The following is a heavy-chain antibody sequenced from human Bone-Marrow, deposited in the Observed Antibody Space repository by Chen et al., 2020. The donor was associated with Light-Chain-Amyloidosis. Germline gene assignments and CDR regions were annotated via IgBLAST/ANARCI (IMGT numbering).Heavy chain of an antibody. D-gene: IGHD1-26*01. J-gene: IGHJ3*02. CDR2: IDENGSVK. CDR1: GFTFSNYW. Sequence: EVELVESGGGLVQPGGSLRLSCESSGFTFSNYWMTWVRQAPGKGLEWVANIDENGSVKHYVDSVKGRFTISRDNVKNSLFLQMNSLRAEDTATYYCAREGVGDTDAFDIWGQGTMIIVSP. CDR3: AREGVGDTDAFDI. V-gene: IGHV3-7*01.